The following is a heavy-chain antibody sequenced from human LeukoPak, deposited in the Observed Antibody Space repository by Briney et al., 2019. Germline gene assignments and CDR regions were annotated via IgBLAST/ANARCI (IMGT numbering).Heavy chain of an antibody. V-gene: IGHV1-69*13. CDR2: IIPIFGTA. Sequence: SVKVSCKASEGTFSSYAISWVRQAPGQGLEWMGGIIPIFGTANYAQKFQGRVTITADESTSTAYMELSSLRSEDTAVYYCARSYSYSSGYRHFQHWGQGTLVTVSS. J-gene: IGHJ1*01. CDR1: EGTFSSYA. D-gene: IGHD3-22*01. CDR3: ARSYSYSSGYRHFQH.